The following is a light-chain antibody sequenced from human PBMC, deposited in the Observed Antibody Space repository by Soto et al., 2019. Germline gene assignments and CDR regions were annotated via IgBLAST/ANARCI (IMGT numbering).Light chain of an antibody. CDR3: QQSYGTPLT. J-gene: IGKJ4*01. Sequence: DIQMTQSPSSLSASVGDRVTITCRASQSITTYINWYQQKPDKAPRLLIYAASSLQSGVPSRFSGSGSGTDFTLTISTLQPEDFATYYCQQSYGTPLTFVGGTKVEI. V-gene: IGKV1-39*01. CDR2: AAS. CDR1: QSITTY.